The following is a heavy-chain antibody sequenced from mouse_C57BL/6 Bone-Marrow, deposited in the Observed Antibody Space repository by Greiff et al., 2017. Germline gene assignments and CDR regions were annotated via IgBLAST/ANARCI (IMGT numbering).Heavy chain of an antibody. CDR3: ARDRGCYYAMDY. CDR2: ISDGGSYT. V-gene: IGHV5-4*01. CDR1: GFTFSSYA. Sequence: EVQLQESGGGLVKPGGSLKLSCAASGFTFSSYAMSWVRQTPEKRLEWVATISDGGSYTYYPDNVKGRFTISRDNAKNNLYLQMSHLKSEDTAVYYCARDRGCYYAMDYWGQGTSVTVSS. J-gene: IGHJ4*01.